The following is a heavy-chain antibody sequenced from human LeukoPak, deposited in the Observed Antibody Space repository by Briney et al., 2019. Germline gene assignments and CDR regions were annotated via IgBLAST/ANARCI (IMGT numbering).Heavy chain of an antibody. CDR2: ISGSGGST. CDR3: AKEGNFCDSSGCGAFDI. CDR1: GFTFSSYA. D-gene: IGHD6-19*01. Sequence: PGGSLRLSCAASGFTFSSYAMSWVRQAPGKGLEWVSAISGSGGSTYYADSVKGRFTISRDNSKNTLYLQMNSLRAEDTAVYYCAKEGNFCDSSGCGAFDIWGQGTMVTVSS. J-gene: IGHJ3*02. V-gene: IGHV3-23*01.